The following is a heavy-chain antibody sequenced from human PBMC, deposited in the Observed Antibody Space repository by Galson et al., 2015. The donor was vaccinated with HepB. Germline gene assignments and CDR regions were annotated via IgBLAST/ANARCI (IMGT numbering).Heavy chain of an antibody. CDR3: ARDVGGYCTNGICYTSRYTNSRGGMDV. CDR2: ISYDGSFR. J-gene: IGHJ6*02. Sequence: SLRLSCASSGFSFSNYAIHWVRQAPGKGLEWMAVISYDGSFRYYSDSVKGRFTVSRDPSRSMLYLQMNSLRVEDTAVYYCARDVGGYCTNGICYTSRYTNSRGGMDVWGQGTTVTVSS. V-gene: IGHV3-30*03. D-gene: IGHD2-8*01. CDR1: GFSFSNYA.